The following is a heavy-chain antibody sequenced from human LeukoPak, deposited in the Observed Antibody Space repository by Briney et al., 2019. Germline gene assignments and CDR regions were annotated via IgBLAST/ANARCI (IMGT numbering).Heavy chain of an antibody. V-gene: IGHV4-34*01. CDR1: GGSFSGYY. D-gene: IGHD3-3*01. Sequence: SETLSLTCAVYGGSFSGYYWSWIRQPPGKGLEWIGSIYYSGSTYYNPSLKSRVTISVDTSKNHFSLKLSSVTAADTAVYYCARVRYDFWSVSLGQYFDYWGQGTLVTVSS. J-gene: IGHJ4*02. CDR3: ARVRYDFWSVSLGQYFDY. CDR2: IYYSGST.